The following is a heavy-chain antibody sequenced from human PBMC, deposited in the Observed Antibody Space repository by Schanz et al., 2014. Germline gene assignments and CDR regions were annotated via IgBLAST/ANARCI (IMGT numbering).Heavy chain of an antibody. V-gene: IGHV3-7*01. CDR1: GFTFNDYA. J-gene: IGHJ4*02. CDR2: IKHDGSEK. D-gene: IGHD3-3*01. Sequence: VQLVESGGGVVQPGRSLKLSCAASGFTFNDYAMHWVRQAPGKGLEWVAYIKHDGSEKYHVDSMKGRFTISRDNAKGSVYLQMNSLRAEDTAVYYCARRSMSGYSGYAWGYDFWGQGTPVTVSS. CDR3: ARRSMSGYSGYAWGYDF.